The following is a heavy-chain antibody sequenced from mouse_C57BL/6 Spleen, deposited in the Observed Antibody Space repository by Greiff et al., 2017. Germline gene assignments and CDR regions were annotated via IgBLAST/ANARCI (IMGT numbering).Heavy chain of an antibody. J-gene: IGHJ4*01. CDR1: GYTFTSYW. V-gene: IGHV1-74*01. CDR2: IHPSDSDT. CDR3: SLDSIGYGGVDY. D-gene: IGHD3-2*02. Sequence: QVQLQQPGAELVKPGASVKLSCKASGYTFTSYWMHWVKQRPGQGLEWIGRIHPSDSDTNYNQKFKGKATLTVDKSSSTAYMQLSSLTSEDSAVYCCSLDSIGYGGVDYWGQGTSVTVSS.